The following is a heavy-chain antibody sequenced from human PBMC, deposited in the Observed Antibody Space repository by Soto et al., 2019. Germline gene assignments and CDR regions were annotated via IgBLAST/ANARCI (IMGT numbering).Heavy chain of an antibody. Sequence: QVQLVESGGGLVKPGGSLRLSCAATGFTFSDHYMSWIRQAPGKGLEWVSYISGSATTIYYADSIKGRFTISRDNVKNSLFLQMTSLRVDDTAVYYCARGRGEFDPWGQGTLLTVSS. CDR2: ISGSATTI. V-gene: IGHV3-11*01. CDR3: ARGRGEFDP. J-gene: IGHJ5*02. CDR1: GFTFSDHY.